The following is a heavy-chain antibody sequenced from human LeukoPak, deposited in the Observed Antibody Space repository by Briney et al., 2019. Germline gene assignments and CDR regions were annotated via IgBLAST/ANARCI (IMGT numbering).Heavy chain of an antibody. V-gene: IGHV3-48*01. J-gene: IGHJ4*02. D-gene: IGHD3-22*01. CDR1: GFTFSSYS. CDR2: ISSSSSTI. Sequence: SGGSLRLSCAASGFTFSSYSMNWVRQAPGKGLEWIAYISSSSSTIYYADSVKGRFTISRDNAKNSLYLQMNSLRAEDTAVYYCARDRRYYDSSGYYAFDYWGQGTLVTVSS. CDR3: ARDRRYYDSSGYYAFDY.